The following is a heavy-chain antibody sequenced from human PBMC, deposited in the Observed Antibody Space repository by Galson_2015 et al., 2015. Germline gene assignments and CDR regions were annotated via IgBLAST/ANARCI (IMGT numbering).Heavy chain of an antibody. CDR2: ISTSDNSI. CDR3: ARTYCSSTSCYAGWDWYFDL. J-gene: IGHJ2*01. Sequence: SLRLSCAASGFTFGDYYMSWIRQAPGKGLEWVSYISTSDNSIYYADSVKGRFTISRDNAKDSLYLQMNSLRAEDTAVYYCARTYCSSTSCYAGWDWYFDLWGRGTLVTVSS. V-gene: IGHV3-11*01. CDR1: GFTFGDYY. D-gene: IGHD2-2*01.